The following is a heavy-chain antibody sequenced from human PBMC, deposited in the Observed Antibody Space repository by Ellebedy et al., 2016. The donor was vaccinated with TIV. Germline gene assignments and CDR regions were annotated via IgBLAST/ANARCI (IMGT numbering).Heavy chain of an antibody. D-gene: IGHD1-1*01. Sequence: MPSETLSLTCTVSGGSIGGFYWNWIRQPPGKGLEWIGYVFYSGGTIYNPSLKRRVTISIDSSKNQFSLKLRSVTTADTAVYYCARDHTLNDAGWFDPWGQGTLVTVSS. CDR3: ARDHTLNDAGWFDP. V-gene: IGHV4-59*01. J-gene: IGHJ5*02. CDR1: GGSIGGFY. CDR2: VFYSGGT.